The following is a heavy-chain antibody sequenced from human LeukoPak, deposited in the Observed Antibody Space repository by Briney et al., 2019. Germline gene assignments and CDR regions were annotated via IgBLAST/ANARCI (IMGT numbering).Heavy chain of an antibody. J-gene: IGHJ4*02. Sequence: NPSETLSLTCTVSGGSISSYSWSWIRQPPRKGLEWIGYIYYSGSTNYNPSLKSRVTISVNTSKNQFSLRLSSVTAADTAVYYCARVTTVITRSELVRYIDYWGQGTLVTVSS. CDR1: GGSISSYS. CDR3: ARVTTVITRSELVRYIDY. V-gene: IGHV4-59*01. CDR2: IYYSGST. D-gene: IGHD4-23*01.